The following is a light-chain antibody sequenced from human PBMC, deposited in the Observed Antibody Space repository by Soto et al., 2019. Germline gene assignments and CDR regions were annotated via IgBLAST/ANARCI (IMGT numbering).Light chain of an antibody. CDR3: QSNDSSLSGSYV. CDR1: SSNIGAGYE. Sequence: QSVLTQPPSVSGAPGQRVTISCAGSSSNIGAGYEVHWYQQLPGTAPKLLIYGNSNRPSGVPDRFSGSKSGTSASLAITGLQAEDEADYYCQSNDSSLSGSYVFGTGTKLTVL. J-gene: IGLJ1*01. CDR2: GNS. V-gene: IGLV1-40*01.